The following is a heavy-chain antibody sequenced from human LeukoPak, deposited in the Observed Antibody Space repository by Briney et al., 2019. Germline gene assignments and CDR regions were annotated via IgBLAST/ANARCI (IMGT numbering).Heavy chain of an antibody. Sequence: PSETLSLTCTVSGGSISSYYWSWIRQPPGKGLEWIGYIYYSGSTNYNPTLKSRVTISVDTSKNQFSLKLSSVTAADTAVYYCARGGSTGTNLNWVDPWGQGTLVTVSS. J-gene: IGHJ5*02. CDR2: IYYSGST. CDR3: ARGGSTGTNLNWVDP. D-gene: IGHD1-1*01. V-gene: IGHV4-59*01. CDR1: GGSISSYY.